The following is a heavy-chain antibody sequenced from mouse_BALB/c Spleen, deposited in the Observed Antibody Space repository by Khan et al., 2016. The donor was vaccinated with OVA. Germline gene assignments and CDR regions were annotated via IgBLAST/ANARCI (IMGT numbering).Heavy chain of an antibody. Sequence: QVQLQQSGAELEKPGDSVKMSCKASDYTFTNYWTHWVKQRPGQGLEWIGYINPSTGYTEYNQKFKDKVTLTADKSSSTAYMQMSSLTSEDTAVYSCANHGRSSAWFAYWGQGTSVTVSA. CDR3: ANHGRSSAWFAY. D-gene: IGHD1-1*01. CDR2: INPSTGYT. J-gene: IGHJ3*01. V-gene: IGHV1-7*01. CDR1: DYTFTNYW.